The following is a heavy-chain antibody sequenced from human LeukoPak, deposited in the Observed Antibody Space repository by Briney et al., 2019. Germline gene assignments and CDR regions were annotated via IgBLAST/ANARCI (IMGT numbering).Heavy chain of an antibody. D-gene: IGHD4-17*01. Sequence: GASVKVSCKASGYTFTSYAMNWVRQAPGQGLEWMGWINTNTGNPTYAQGFTGRFVFSLDTSVSTAYLQISSLKAEDTAVYYCARVEDDYGVDNWFDPWGQGTLVTVSS. CDR3: ARVEDDYGVDNWFDP. V-gene: IGHV7-4-1*02. CDR2: INTNTGNP. J-gene: IGHJ5*02. CDR1: GYTFTSYA.